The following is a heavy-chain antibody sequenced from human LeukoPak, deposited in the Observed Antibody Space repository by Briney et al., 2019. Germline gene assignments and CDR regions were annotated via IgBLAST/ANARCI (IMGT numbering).Heavy chain of an antibody. J-gene: IGHJ4*02. CDR2: ITSDESST. V-gene: IGHV3-74*01. Sequence: GGSLRLSCAASGFTFSSYAMTWVRQAPGKGLVWVSYITSDESSTNYADSVKGRFTISRDNAKNTLYLQMNSLRAEDTAVYYCARGVDSLSHWGQGALVTVSS. CDR3: ARGVDSLSH. D-gene: IGHD3-22*01. CDR1: GFTFSSYA.